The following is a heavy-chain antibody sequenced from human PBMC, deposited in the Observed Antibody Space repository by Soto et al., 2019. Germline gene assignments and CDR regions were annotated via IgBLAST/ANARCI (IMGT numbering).Heavy chain of an antibody. V-gene: IGHV3-23*01. D-gene: IGHD3-10*01. CDR2: ISGSGGST. CDR3: AKARKYYYGSGSYYNDGTYYFDY. Sequence: GESLKISCAASGFTFSSYAMSWVRQAPGKGLEWVSAISGSGGSTYYADSGKGRFTISRDNSKNTLYLQMNSLRAEDTAVYYCAKARKYYYGSGSYYNDGTYYFDYWGQGTLVTVSS. CDR1: GFTFSSYA. J-gene: IGHJ4*02.